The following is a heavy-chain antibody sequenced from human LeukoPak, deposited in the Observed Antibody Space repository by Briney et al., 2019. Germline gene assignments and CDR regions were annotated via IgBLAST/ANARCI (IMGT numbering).Heavy chain of an antibody. J-gene: IGHJ5*02. CDR3: ARGGGEGGWFDP. D-gene: IGHD4-17*01. CDR2: IKRDGSDK. V-gene: IGHV3-7*05. CDR1: GFTFSSYW. Sequence: GGSLRLSCAASGFTFSSYWMSWVRQAPGKGLEWVANIKRDGSDKNYVDSVKGRFTVSRDNAKNSLYLQMNGLRAEDTAVYYCARGGGEGGWFDPWGQGTLVTVSS.